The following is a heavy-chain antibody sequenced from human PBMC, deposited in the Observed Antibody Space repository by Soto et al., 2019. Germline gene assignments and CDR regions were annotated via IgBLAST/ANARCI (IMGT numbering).Heavy chain of an antibody. CDR1: GYTFTSYG. CDR3: ARVGSYSKRSNSVEKYFDY. CDR2: ISAYNGNT. D-gene: IGHD6-13*01. J-gene: IGHJ4*02. V-gene: IGHV1-18*01. Sequence: QVQLVQSGAEVKKPGASVKVSCKASGYTFTSYGISWVRQAPGKGLEWMGWISAYNGNTNYAQKLQGRVTMTTDTATSKAYMGLSSLRSDDTAGYYCARVGSYSKRSNSVEKYFDYWGQGTLVTVSS.